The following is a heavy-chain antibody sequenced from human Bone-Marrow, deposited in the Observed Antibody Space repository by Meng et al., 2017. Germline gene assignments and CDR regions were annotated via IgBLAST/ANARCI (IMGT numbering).Heavy chain of an antibody. J-gene: IGHJ4*01. Sequence: GGSLRLSCAASGFTFDDYAMHWVRQATGKGLEWVSAIGTAGDTYYPGSVKGQFTISRENAKNSLYLQMNSLRAGDTAVYYCTRGRRDYWGHGTLVNGSS. CDR2: IGTAGDT. CDR1: GFTFDDYA. V-gene: IGHV3-13*01. CDR3: TRGRRDY.